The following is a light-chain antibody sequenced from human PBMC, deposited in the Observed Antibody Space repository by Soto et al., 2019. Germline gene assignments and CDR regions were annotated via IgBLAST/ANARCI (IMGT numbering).Light chain of an antibody. Sequence: DIPVTQSPSSLSASAGDRLTITCRASQSISSYLNWYQQKPGEAPKLLIYAAFRLNSGVPSRFSGSGAGTDFTLTIRSLQPEDFATYYCQQTFRPPRTFGGGTKVVIK. CDR1: QSISSY. V-gene: IGKV1-39*01. CDR3: QQTFRPPRT. CDR2: AAF. J-gene: IGKJ4*01.